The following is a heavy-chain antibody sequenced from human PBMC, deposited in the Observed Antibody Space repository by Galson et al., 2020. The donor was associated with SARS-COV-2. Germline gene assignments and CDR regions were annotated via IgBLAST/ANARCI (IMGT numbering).Heavy chain of an antibody. V-gene: IGHV1-24*01. J-gene: IGHJ4*02. D-gene: IGHD6-19*01. Sequence: ASVKVSCKVSGYTLTELSIHWVRQAPGKGLEWMGGFDPEDGEAIYAQKFQGGVTMTKDTSTDTAYMELRSLRSEDTAVYYCATLSAWYIGYWGQGTLVTVSS. CDR2: FDPEDGEA. CDR3: ATLSAWYIGY. CDR1: GYTLTELS.